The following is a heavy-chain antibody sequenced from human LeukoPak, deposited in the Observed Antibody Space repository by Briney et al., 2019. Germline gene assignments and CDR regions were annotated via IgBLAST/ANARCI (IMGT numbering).Heavy chain of an antibody. CDR3: ARGGYDFWSGYQYGPFDY. CDR2: IYYSGST. Sequence: SETLSLTCTVSGGSISSGGYYWSWIRQHPGKGLEWIGYIYYSGSTYHNPSLKSRVTIPVDTSKNQFSLKLSSVTAADTAVYYCARGGYDFWSGYQYGPFDYWGQGTLVTVSS. J-gene: IGHJ4*02. CDR1: GGSISSGGYY. V-gene: IGHV4-31*03. D-gene: IGHD3-3*01.